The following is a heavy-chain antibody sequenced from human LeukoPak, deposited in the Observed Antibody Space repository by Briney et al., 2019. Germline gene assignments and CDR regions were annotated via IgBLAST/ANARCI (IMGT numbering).Heavy chain of an antibody. Sequence: SQTLSLTCTVSGGSISSGGYYWSWIRQHPGKGLEWIGYIYYSGSTYYNPSLKSRVTISVDTPKNQFSLKLSSVTAADTAVYYCARGNYDFWSGYYDAFDIWGQGTMVTVSS. V-gene: IGHV4-31*03. J-gene: IGHJ3*02. D-gene: IGHD3-3*01. CDR1: GGSISSGGYY. CDR2: IYYSGST. CDR3: ARGNYDFWSGYYDAFDI.